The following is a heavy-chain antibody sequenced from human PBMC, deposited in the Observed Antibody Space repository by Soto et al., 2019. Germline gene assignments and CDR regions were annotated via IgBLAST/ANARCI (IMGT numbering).Heavy chain of an antibody. CDR1: GFTVHTAL. Sequence: LRXSFESSGFTVHTALMTWLRRAPGKGLEWVALIKTRAEGVTTHYSAPVKDRFTVSRDDSQNRVYLQLNSLKTEDTAVYYCAADTQVFGQGEFEYWGQRIQVTVSS. V-gene: IGHV3-15*01. CDR2: IKTRAEGVTT. D-gene: IGHD3-10*01. CDR3: AADTQVFGQGEFEY. J-gene: IGHJ4*02.